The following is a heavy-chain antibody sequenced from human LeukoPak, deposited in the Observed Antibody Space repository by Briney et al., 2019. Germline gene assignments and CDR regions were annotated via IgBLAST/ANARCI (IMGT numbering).Heavy chain of an antibody. CDR2: IIPIFGTA. D-gene: IGHD3-3*01. CDR1: GGTFSSYA. V-gene: IGHV1-69*13. J-gene: IGHJ4*02. Sequence: VALVKVSCKASGGTFSSYAISWVRQAPGQGLEWMGGIIPIFGTANYAQKFQGRVTITADESTSTAYMELSSLRSEDTAVYYCARGDAYDFWSGPIDYWGQGTLVTVSS. CDR3: ARGDAYDFWSGPIDY.